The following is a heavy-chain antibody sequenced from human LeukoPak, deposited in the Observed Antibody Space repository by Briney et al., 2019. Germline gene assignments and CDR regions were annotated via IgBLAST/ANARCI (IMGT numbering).Heavy chain of an antibody. V-gene: IGHV4-39*02. CDR3: AREMGVVTAHGIDV. CDR1: GGSISSISSNNYH. Sequence: SETLSLTCIVPGGSISSISSNNYHWGWIRQPPGKGLEWIGSIYYSGSTYYNPSLKSRVTISVDTSKNQFSLKLSSVTAADTALYYCAREMGVVTAHGIDVWGQGTTVTVSS. CDR2: IYYSGST. J-gene: IGHJ6*02. D-gene: IGHD4-23*01.